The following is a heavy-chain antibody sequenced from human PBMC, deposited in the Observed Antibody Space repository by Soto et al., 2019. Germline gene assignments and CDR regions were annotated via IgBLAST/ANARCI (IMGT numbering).Heavy chain of an antibody. CDR1: GFTFSSYA. D-gene: IGHD2-8*01. CDR2: ISVSGGST. J-gene: IGHJ6*02. CDR3: AKVRVSEDIVLMVEAKYYGMDV. Sequence: EVQLLESGGGLVQPGGSLRLSCAASGFTFSSYAMSWVRQAPGKGLEWVPAISVSGGSTYYADSVKGRFTISRDNSKNTLYLQMNSLRVEDTAVYYCAKVRVSEDIVLMVEAKYYGMDVWGQGTTVTVSS. V-gene: IGHV3-23*01.